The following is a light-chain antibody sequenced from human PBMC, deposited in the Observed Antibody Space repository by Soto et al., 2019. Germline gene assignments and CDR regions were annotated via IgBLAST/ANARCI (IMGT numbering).Light chain of an antibody. V-gene: IGLV1-51*01. Sequence: HSVLTQPPSLSAAPGQTVTISCSCGSSNIGNNYVSWYQQFAGTTPKLLIFDNNKRPSGIPDRFSGSKAGTSATLGIAGLQTGDAADYYCATWDSSLSAWLFGGGTQLTVL. CDR2: DNN. J-gene: IGLJ7*01. CDR1: SSNIGNNY. CDR3: ATWDSSLSAWL.